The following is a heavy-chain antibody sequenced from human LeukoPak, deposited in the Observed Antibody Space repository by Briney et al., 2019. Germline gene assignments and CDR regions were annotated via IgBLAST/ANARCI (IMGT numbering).Heavy chain of an antibody. CDR3: ARGFGGATTSFDY. J-gene: IGHJ4*02. CDR1: GGSVSSGTYY. V-gene: IGHV4-61*01. CDR2: IYYSGTT. D-gene: IGHD1-26*01. Sequence: SETLSLTCTVSGGSVSSGTYYWSWIRQPPGKGLEWIGYIYYSGTTNYNPSLKSRVTIAIDTSRNQFSLKLSSVTAADTAVYYCARGFGGATTSFDYWGQGTLVTVSS.